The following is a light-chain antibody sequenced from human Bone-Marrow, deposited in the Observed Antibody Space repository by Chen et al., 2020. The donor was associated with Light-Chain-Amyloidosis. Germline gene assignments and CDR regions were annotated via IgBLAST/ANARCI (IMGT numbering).Light chain of an antibody. J-gene: IGLJ1*01. CDR2: EVT. CDR1: SSDVGGDNH. V-gene: IGLV2-14*01. Sequence: SPRPHPPSGSGPPGRPFPSPCMGTSSDVGGDNHVSWYQQHPDKAPKLMIYEVTNRPSWVPDRFSGSKSDNTASLTISGLQTEDEADYFCSSYTITNTLVFGSGTRVTVL. CDR3: SSYTITNTLV.